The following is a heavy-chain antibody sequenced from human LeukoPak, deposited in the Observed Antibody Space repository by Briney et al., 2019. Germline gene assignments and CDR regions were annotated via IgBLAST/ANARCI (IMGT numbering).Heavy chain of an antibody. CDR3: ARVKEPYYYYGMDV. V-gene: IGHV1-8*01. CDR1: GYTFTSYD. Sequence: ASVKVSCKASGYTFTSYDINWVRQATGQGLEWMGWMNPNSGNTGYAQKFQGRVTMTRNTSISTAYMELSNLRSEDTAVYYCARVKEPYYYYGMDVWGQGTTVTVSS. J-gene: IGHJ6*02. D-gene: IGHD1-1*01. CDR2: MNPNSGNT.